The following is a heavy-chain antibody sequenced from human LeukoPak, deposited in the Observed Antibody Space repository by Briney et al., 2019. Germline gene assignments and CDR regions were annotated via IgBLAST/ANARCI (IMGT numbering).Heavy chain of an antibody. Sequence: PGGSLRLSCAASGFTFSSYSMNWVRQAPGKGLEWVSYISSSSSTIYYADSVKGRFTISRDISKNTLYLQMNSLGAEDTAMYYRARRAGGYSHPYDYWGQGTLVTVSS. CDR1: GFTFSSYS. V-gene: IGHV3-48*01. D-gene: IGHD4-23*01. CDR2: ISSSSSTI. J-gene: IGHJ4*02. CDR3: ARRAGGYSHPYDY.